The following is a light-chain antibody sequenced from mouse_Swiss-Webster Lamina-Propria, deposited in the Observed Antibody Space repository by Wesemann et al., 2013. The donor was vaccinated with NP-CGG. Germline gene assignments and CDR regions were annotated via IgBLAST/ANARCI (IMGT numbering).Light chain of an antibody. J-gene: IGKJ4*01. CDR1: SSVSSSY. CDR2: STS. V-gene: IGKV4-79*01. CDR3: HQWSSYPFT. Sequence: SASPGEKVTLTCSASSSVSSSYLYWYQQKPGSSPKLWIYSTSNLASGVPARFSGSGSGTSYSLTISSMEAEDAASYFCHQWSSYPFTFGSGTKLEIK.